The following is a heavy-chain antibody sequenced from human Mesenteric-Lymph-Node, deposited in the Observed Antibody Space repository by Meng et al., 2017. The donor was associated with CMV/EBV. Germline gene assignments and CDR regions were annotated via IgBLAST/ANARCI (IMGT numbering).Heavy chain of an antibody. CDR1: GFTFSSYD. Sequence: GGSLRLSCVASGFTFSSYDMHWVRQATGKGLEWVSAIGTAGDTYYPGSVKGRFTISRENAKNSLYLQMNSLRAGDTAVYYCARGTYYDFWSGSSNYYGMDVWGQGTTVTVSS. CDR3: ARGTYYDFWSGSSNYYGMDV. V-gene: IGHV3-13*01. J-gene: IGHJ6*02. CDR2: IGTAGDT. D-gene: IGHD3-3*01.